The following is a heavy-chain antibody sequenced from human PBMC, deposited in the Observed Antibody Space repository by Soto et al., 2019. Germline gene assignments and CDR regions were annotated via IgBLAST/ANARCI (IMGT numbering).Heavy chain of an antibody. CDR2: IKSKTDGGTT. D-gene: IGHD3-22*01. CDR1: GFTFSNAW. Sequence: GGSLRLSCAASGFTFSNAWMSWVRQAPGKGLEWVGRIKSKTDGGTTDYAAPVKGRFTISRDDSKNTLYLQMNSLKTEDTAVYYCTTDYYYTTVNYYYMDVWGKGTTVTVSS. V-gene: IGHV3-15*01. J-gene: IGHJ6*03. CDR3: TTDYYYTTVNYYYMDV.